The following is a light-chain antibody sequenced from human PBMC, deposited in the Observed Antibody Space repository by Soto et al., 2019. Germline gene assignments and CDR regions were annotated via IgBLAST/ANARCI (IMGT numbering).Light chain of an antibody. V-gene: IGKV1-16*01. CDR2: AAS. J-gene: IGKJ1*01. Sequence: DIHRTQSPTPLSASVGDKVAITCRASQSIRSYLNWVQQKPGKAPKLLIYAASTLQSGVPSRFSGSGSGTDFTLTISCLQSEDFATYYCQQYYSYPWTFAQGTNVDI. CDR3: QQYYSYPWT. CDR1: QSIRSY.